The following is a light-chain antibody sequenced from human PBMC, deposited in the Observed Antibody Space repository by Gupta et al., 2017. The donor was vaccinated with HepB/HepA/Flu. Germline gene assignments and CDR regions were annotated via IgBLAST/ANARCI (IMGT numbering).Light chain of an antibody. CDR2: AAS. V-gene: IGKV1-39*01. Sequence: DIQMTQSPSSLSASVGDRVTITCRASQSISSNLNWYQQKPGKAPKLLIYAASSLKSGVPSRFSGSGSGTDFTLTISSLQPEDFATYYCQQRDSTPMTFGQGTKVEAK. J-gene: IGKJ1*01. CDR3: QQRDSTPMT. CDR1: QSISSN.